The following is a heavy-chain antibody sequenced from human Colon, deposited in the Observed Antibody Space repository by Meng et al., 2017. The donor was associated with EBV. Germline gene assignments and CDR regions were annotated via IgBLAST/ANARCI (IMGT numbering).Heavy chain of an antibody. CDR2: IHHSGSA. CDR3: ASFDHIPRRNYFDY. J-gene: IGHJ4*02. Sequence: QVQWLESGPGLVEPSQTLSLTCTVSGRSMSSGNYYWSWIRQPPGRGLEWIGYIHHSGSAYYNPSLKSRVSISVDTSKSQFSLNLNSMTAADTAVYYCASFDHIPRRNYFDYWGQGTLVTVSS. D-gene: IGHD2-21*01. CDR1: GRSMSSGNYY. V-gene: IGHV4-30-4*01.